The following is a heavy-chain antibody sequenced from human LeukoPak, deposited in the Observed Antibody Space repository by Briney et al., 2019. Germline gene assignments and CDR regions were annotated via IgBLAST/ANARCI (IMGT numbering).Heavy chain of an antibody. CDR3: ARGEGGIRAFDI. V-gene: IGHV4-59*01. CDR1: GGSISSYY. J-gene: IGHJ3*02. CDR2: IYYSGST. D-gene: IGHD2-15*01. Sequence: SETLSLTCTVSGGSISSYYWSWIRQPPGKGLEWIGYIYYSGSTNYNPSLKSRVTISVDTSKNQFSLKLSSVTAADAAVYYCARGEGGIRAFDIWGQGTMVTVSS.